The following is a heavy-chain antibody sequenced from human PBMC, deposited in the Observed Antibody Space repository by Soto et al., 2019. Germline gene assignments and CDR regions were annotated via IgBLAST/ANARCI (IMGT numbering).Heavy chain of an antibody. D-gene: IGHD2-2*01. CDR1: GFCLIDYF. CDR3: ARDNSQKYGTPAASSWFHP. V-gene: IGHV1-46*01. Sequence: XSVKVSCTASGFCLIDYFMHWVRQAPGQGLEWMGIINPSGDSRNYAQKFQGRVTITRDTSTSTVYMDLSSLRYEDTAVYYCARDNSQKYGTPAASSWFHPRGQGTPVTVYS. CDR2: INPSGDSR. J-gene: IGHJ5*02.